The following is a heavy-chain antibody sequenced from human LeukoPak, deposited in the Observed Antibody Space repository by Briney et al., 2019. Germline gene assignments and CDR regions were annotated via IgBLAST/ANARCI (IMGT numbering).Heavy chain of an antibody. CDR2: ISSSSSDI. CDR3: ASNSMVRGKGTDY. J-gene: IGHJ4*02. V-gene: IGHV3-21*05. Sequence: GGSLRLSCAASGFTFSSYSMNWVRQAPGKGLEWVSYISSSSSDIYYADSVKGRFTISRDNAKNSLYLQMNSLRAEDTAVYYCASNSMVRGKGTDYWGQGTLVTVSS. D-gene: IGHD3-10*01. CDR1: GFTFSSYS.